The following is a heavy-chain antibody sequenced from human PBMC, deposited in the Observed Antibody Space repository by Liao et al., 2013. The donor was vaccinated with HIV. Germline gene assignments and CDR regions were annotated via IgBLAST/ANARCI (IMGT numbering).Heavy chain of an antibody. CDR3: ARSMLLRPNWFDP. V-gene: IGHV4-59*08. CDR1: GGSISSYY. Sequence: QVQLQQWGAGLLKPSETLSLTCTVSGGSISSYYWSWIRQPPGKGLEWIAYIYYSGSTNYNPSLKSRVTISVDTSKNQFSLKLSSVTAADTAVYYCARSMLLRPNWFDPWGQGTLVTVSS. J-gene: IGHJ5*02. D-gene: IGHD2-15*01. CDR2: IYYSGST.